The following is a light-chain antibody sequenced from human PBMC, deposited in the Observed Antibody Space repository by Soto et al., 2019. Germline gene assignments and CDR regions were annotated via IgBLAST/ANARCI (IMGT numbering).Light chain of an antibody. CDR3: QVSDSSSEV. J-gene: IGLJ2*01. V-gene: IGLV3-21*04. CDR2: YDS. CDR1: NIGSKS. Sequence: SYELTQPPSVSVAPGKTARITCGGNNIGSKSVHWYQQKPGQAPVLVIYYDSDRPSGSPERFSGSNSGNTATLTIRSVEAGDEADYYCQVSDSSSEVFGGGTKLTVL.